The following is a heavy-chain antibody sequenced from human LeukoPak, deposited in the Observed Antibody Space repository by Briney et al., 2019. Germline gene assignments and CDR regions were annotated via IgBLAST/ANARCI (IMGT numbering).Heavy chain of an antibody. V-gene: IGHV3-7*01. CDR2: INQDGSQK. J-gene: IGHJ4*02. CDR1: GFTFSSEW. CDR3: ARVHDGKDC. Sequence: PGGSLRLSCVASGFTFSSEWMSWVRQAPGKGLEWVTNINQDGSQKYYEDSVKGRFTVSRDNAKNSLYLHMNGLRADDTAIYYCARVHDGKDCWGQGTLVTVSS. D-gene: IGHD1-1*01.